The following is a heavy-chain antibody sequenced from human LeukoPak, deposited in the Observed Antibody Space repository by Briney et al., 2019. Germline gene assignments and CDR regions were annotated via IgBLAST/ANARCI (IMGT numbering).Heavy chain of an antibody. CDR3: AKDQWFGEFGAFDI. V-gene: IGHV3-30*18. Sequence: GGSLRLSCAASGFTFSSYGMLWVRQAPGKGLEWVAVISHDGSNKYYADSVKGRFTISRDNSKNTLYLQMNSLRAEDTAVYCCAKDQWFGEFGAFDIWGQGTMVTVSS. CDR2: ISHDGSNK. J-gene: IGHJ3*02. D-gene: IGHD3-10*01. CDR1: GFTFSSYG.